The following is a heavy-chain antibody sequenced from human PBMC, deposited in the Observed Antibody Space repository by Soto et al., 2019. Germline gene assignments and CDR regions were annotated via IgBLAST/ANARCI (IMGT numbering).Heavy chain of an antibody. V-gene: IGHV4-39*01. CDR1: VGSINSNRSY. CDR3: ARPKTIGAAAGKGWFDP. D-gene: IGHD6-13*01. Sequence: SETLSLTCSFSVGSINSNRSYWAWMRQPPGKGLECIGSIFYTGSTYYSPSLKGRLTISVDPSKNQFSLKLTYVTAADTAMYYCARPKTIGAAAGKGWFDPWGQGTLVTVSS. J-gene: IGHJ5*02. CDR2: IFYTGST.